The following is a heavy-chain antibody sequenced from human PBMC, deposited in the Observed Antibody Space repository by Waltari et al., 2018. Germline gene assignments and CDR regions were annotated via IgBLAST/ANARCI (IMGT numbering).Heavy chain of an antibody. CDR1: GFTFSSYA. Sequence: QVQLVESGGGVVQPGRSLRLSCAASGFTFSSYAMHWVRQAPGKGLEWVAVISYDGSNKYYVDSVKGRFTISRDNSKNTLYLQMNSLRAEDTAVYYCARVPMACSGYDKCGMDVWGQGTTVTVSS. V-gene: IGHV3-30*04. CDR3: ARVPMACSGYDKCGMDV. D-gene: IGHD5-12*01. J-gene: IGHJ6*02. CDR2: ISYDGSNK.